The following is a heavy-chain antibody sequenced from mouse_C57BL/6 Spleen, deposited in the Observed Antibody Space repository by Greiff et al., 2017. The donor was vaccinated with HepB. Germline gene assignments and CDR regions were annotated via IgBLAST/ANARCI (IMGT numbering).Heavy chain of an antibody. J-gene: IGHJ2*01. CDR2: IHPNSGST. D-gene: IGHD3-3*01. CDR3: ERPSTARAYYFDY. V-gene: IGHV1-64*01. CDR1: GYTFTSYW. Sequence: QVQLQQPGAELVKPGASVKLSCKASGYTFTSYWMHWVKQRPGQGLEWIGMIHPNSGSTNYNEKFKSKATLTVDKSSSTAYMQLSSLTSEDSAVYYCERPSTARAYYFDYGDKGTTLPVSS.